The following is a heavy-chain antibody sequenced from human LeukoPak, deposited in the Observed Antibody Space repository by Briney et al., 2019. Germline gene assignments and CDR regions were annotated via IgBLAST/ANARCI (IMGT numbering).Heavy chain of an antibody. CDR1: GFTLSSYW. CDR2: INSEGSST. J-gene: IGHJ1*01. D-gene: IGHD2-8*01. V-gene: IGHV3-74*01. CDR3: SKDQSSIRTPGVCYDNFQH. Sequence: GGPLSLPCAASGFTLSSYWMLGLREAPGKGLVGVSRINSEGSSTSYADSVRGRFTISRDHAKNPLYLQINRLRAEDTAVYYWSKDQSSIRTPGVCYDNFQHWGQGTLVTVSS.